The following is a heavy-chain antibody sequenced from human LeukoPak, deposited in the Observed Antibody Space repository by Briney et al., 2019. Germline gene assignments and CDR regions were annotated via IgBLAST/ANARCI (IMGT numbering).Heavy chain of an antibody. CDR1: DFTVSSNH. CDR2: IHKNAIT. Sequence: GGSLRLSCAASDFTVSSNHMSWVRQAPGKGLEWVSVIHKNAITSYADTVKGRFTISRDNSKNTLYLQMNSLRAEDTAVYYCARDYSTVTTFFDYWGQGTLVTVSS. CDR3: ARDYSTVTTFFDY. J-gene: IGHJ4*02. V-gene: IGHV3-53*01. D-gene: IGHD4-17*01.